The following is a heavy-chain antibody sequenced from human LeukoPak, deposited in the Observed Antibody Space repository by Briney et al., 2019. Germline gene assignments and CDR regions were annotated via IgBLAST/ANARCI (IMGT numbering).Heavy chain of an antibody. Sequence: SETLSLTCTVSGGSVSSGSYYWGWIRQPPGKGLEWIGSIYYSGSTYYNPSLKSRVTISVDTSKNQFSLKLSSVTAADTAVYYCARDIAVAGTGIIGYWGQGTLVTVSS. CDR3: ARDIAVAGTGIIGY. CDR1: GGSVSSGSYY. CDR2: IYYSGST. V-gene: IGHV4-39*01. J-gene: IGHJ4*02. D-gene: IGHD6-19*01.